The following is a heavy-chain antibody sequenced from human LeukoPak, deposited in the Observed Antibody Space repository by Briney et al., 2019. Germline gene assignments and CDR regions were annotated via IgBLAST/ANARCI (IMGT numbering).Heavy chain of an antibody. Sequence: GASVKLSCKASGYTFTSYYMHWLRQAPGHGLEWMGIINPSGGSTDYAQKFQGRVTMTRDVSTSTVYMELSSLRSDDTAVYFCARVGQIGAAADYWGQGTLVTVSS. CDR1: GYTFTSYY. CDR2: INPSGGST. CDR3: ARVGQIGAAADY. V-gene: IGHV1-46*01. J-gene: IGHJ4*02. D-gene: IGHD6-13*01.